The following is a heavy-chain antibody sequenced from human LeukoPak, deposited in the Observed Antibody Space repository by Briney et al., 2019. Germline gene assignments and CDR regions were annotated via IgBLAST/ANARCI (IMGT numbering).Heavy chain of an antibody. CDR1: GFSFSAYA. CDR2: IDRSGEST. D-gene: IGHD7-27*01. Sequence: GGSLRLSCAASGFSFSAYAMTWVPQAPGKGLEWVSDIDRSGESTYYADSLRGRFTISRDNSKNTLYLQMNSLRADDTAVYYCAIDYYWGCVDWGQGTLVTVSS. CDR3: AIDYYWGCVD. J-gene: IGHJ4*02. V-gene: IGHV3-23*01.